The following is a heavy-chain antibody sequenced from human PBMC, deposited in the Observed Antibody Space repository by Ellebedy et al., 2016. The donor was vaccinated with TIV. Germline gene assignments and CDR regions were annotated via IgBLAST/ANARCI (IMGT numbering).Heavy chain of an antibody. Sequence: PGGSLRLSCGASGFAFSSNWMYWVRQDPGKGLVLVARINSDGSTTGYADSVKGRFTISRDNAKNTLYLQMNSLRAEDTAVYYCARWDFDSFNAFDIWGQGTMVTVSS. CDR1: GFAFSSNW. J-gene: IGHJ3*02. D-gene: IGHD3-9*01. CDR3: ARWDFDSFNAFDI. V-gene: IGHV3-74*01. CDR2: INSDGSTT.